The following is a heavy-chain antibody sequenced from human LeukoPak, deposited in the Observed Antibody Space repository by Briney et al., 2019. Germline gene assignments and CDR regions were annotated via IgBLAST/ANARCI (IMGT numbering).Heavy chain of an antibody. CDR2: IYYSGST. J-gene: IGHJ4*02. CDR1: GGSISSSSYY. D-gene: IGHD1-14*01. V-gene: IGHV4-39*07. Sequence: SETLSLTCTVSGGSISSSSYYWGWIRQPPGKWLEWIGSIYYSGSTYYNPSLKSRVTISVDTSKNQFSLKLSSVTAADTAVYYCARAPEYGLYYFDYWGQGTLVTVSS. CDR3: ARAPEYGLYYFDY.